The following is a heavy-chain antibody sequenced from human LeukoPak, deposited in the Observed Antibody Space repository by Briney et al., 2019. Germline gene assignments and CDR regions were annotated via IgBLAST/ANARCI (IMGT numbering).Heavy chain of an antibody. CDR3: ATFASGYCSGGSCYPNYYYGMDV. V-gene: IGHV1-46*01. CDR2: INPSGGST. Sequence: ASVKVSCKASGYTFTSYYMHWVRQAPGQGLEWMGIINPSGGSTSYAQKFQGRVTMTEDTSTDTAYMELSSLRSEDTAVYYCATFASGYCSGGSCYPNYYYGMDVWGQGTTVTVSS. D-gene: IGHD2-15*01. J-gene: IGHJ6*02. CDR1: GYTFTSYY.